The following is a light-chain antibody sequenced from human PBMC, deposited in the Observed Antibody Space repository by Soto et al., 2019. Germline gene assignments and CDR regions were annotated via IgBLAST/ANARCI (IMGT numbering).Light chain of an antibody. V-gene: IGKV1-9*01. Sequence: GSHVERVTXSCMASQNISNNLAWYQQKPGQAPKLLIYDASTGQTGVPSRFSRSGSGTEFNLTISSLQPEDFATYYCQQSDSLPWPFGHRTKADIK. CDR2: DAS. CDR1: QNISNN. CDR3: QQSDSLPWP. J-gene: IGKJ1*01.